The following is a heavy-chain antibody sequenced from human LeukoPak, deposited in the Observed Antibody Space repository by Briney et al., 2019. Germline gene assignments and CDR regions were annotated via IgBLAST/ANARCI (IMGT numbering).Heavy chain of an antibody. CDR1: GDTFTSYD. CDR3: ARGPLVRLPSSFDP. CDR2: MNPNSGNT. Sequence: ASVKVSCKGSGDTFTSYDINWVRQATGQGLEGMGWMNPNSGNTGSAQRFQGRVTMTRDTSRSTAYMELSSLTSEDTAVYYCARGPLVRLPSSFDPWGQGTLVTVSS. V-gene: IGHV1-8*01. J-gene: IGHJ5*02. D-gene: IGHD3-16*02.